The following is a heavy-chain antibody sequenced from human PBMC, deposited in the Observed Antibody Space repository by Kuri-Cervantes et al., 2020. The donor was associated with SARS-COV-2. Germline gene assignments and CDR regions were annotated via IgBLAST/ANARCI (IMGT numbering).Heavy chain of an antibody. CDR1: GYTFTSYA. Sequence: ASVKVSCKASGYTFTSYAMHWVRQAPGQRLEWMGWINAGNGNTKYSQKFQGRVTITRDTSASTAYMELSSLRSEDTAVYYCARDGTYYDFWSGSYYFDYWGQGTLVTVSS. CDR2: INAGNGNT. CDR3: ARDGTYYDFWSGSYYFDY. J-gene: IGHJ4*02. V-gene: IGHV1-3*01. D-gene: IGHD3-3*01.